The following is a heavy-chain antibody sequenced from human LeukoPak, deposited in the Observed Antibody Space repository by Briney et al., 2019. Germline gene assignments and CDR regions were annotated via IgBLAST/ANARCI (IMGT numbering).Heavy chain of an antibody. CDR3: ARQRYNSGWYFDY. CDR1: GGSISSGSYY. V-gene: IGHV4-39*01. Sequence: PSETLSLTCTVSGGSISSGSYYWGWIRQPRGKGLEWIGSIYYSGSTHYNPSLKSRFTISVDTSKNHFSLKLSSVTAADTAVYYCARQRYNSGWYFDYWGQETLVTVSS. J-gene: IGHJ4*02. D-gene: IGHD6-19*01. CDR2: IYYSGST.